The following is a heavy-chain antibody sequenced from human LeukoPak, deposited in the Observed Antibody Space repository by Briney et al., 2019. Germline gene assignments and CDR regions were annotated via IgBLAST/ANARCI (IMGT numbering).Heavy chain of an antibody. CDR3: ATFNSGSYYRFAFDI. V-gene: IGHV3-23*01. J-gene: IGHJ3*02. CDR1: GFTFSSYA. Sequence: GASLRLSCAASGFTFSSYAMSWVRQAPGKGLEWVSAISGSGGSTYYADSVKGRFTISRDNSKNTLYLQTNSLRAEDTAVYYCATFNSGSYYRFAFDIWGQGTMVTVSS. CDR2: ISGSGGST. D-gene: IGHD1-26*01.